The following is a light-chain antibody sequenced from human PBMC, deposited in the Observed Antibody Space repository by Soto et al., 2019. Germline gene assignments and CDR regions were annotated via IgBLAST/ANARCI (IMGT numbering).Light chain of an antibody. CDR2: GNS. CDR3: QSYDSSLSGVV. CDR1: SSNIGAGSD. V-gene: IGLV1-40*01. Sequence: QSVLTQPPSVSGAPGPRVTLSCTGSSSNIGAGSDVHWYQQLPGTAPKLLIYGNSNRPSGVPDRFSGSKSGTSASLAITGLQAEDEADYYCQSYDSSLSGVVFGGGTKLTVL. J-gene: IGLJ2*01.